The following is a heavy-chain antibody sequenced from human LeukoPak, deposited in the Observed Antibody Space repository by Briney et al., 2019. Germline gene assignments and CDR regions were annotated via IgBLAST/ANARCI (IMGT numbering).Heavy chain of an antibody. Sequence: PGGSLRLSCAASGFTFSDYYMSWIRQAPGKGLEWVSYISSSGSTIYYADSVKGRFTISRDNAKKSLYLQMSSLTAEDTAVYYCAGEDSLPTIEAAGYFDYWGQGTLVTVSS. V-gene: IGHV3-11*04. CDR1: GFTFSDYY. CDR2: ISSSGSTI. CDR3: AGEDSLPTIEAAGYFDY. J-gene: IGHJ4*02. D-gene: IGHD6-13*01.